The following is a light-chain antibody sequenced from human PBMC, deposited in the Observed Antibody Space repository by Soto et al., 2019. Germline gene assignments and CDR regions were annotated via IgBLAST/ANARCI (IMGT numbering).Light chain of an antibody. V-gene: IGKV3-20*01. J-gene: IGKJ1*01. CDR2: GAS. CDR1: QSVSSSY. CDR3: QQYGSSRT. Sequence: EIVLTQSPGTLSLSPGERATFPCRASQSVSSSYLAWYQQKPGQAPRLLIYGASSRATGIPDRFSGSGSGTDFTLTISRLEPEDFAVYYCQQYGSSRTFGQGTKVDIK.